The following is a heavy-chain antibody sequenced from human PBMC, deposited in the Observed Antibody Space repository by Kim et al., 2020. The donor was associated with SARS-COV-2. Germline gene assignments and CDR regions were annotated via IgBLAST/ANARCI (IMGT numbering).Heavy chain of an antibody. D-gene: IGHD6-13*01. Sequence: SQTLSLTCTVSGYSISSGYYWGWIRQPPGKGLEWIGSIYHSGSTYYNPSLKSRVTISVDTSKNQFSLKLSSVTAADTAVYYCARGRLIIAAAGSVWGYWGQGTLVTVSS. CDR3: ARGRLIIAAAGSVWGY. CDR1: GYSISSGYY. CDR2: IYHSGST. J-gene: IGHJ4*02. V-gene: IGHV4-38-2*02.